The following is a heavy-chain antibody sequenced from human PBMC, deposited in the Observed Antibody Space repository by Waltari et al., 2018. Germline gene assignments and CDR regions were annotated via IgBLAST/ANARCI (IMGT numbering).Heavy chain of an antibody. D-gene: IGHD3-3*01. J-gene: IGHJ4*02. CDR2: IYTSGST. CDR1: GGSISSYY. Sequence: QVQLQESGPGLVKPSETLSLTCTVSGGSISSYYWSWIRQPAGKGLEWIGRIYTSGSTNYTPSLKSRVTMSVDTSKNQFSLKLSSVTAADTAVYYCAREAGTRTIPTQLFDYWGQGTLVTVSS. CDR3: AREAGTRTIPTQLFDY. V-gene: IGHV4-4*07.